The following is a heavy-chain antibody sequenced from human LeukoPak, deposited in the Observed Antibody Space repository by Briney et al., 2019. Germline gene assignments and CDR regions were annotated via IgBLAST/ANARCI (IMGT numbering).Heavy chain of an antibody. V-gene: IGHV3-30*04. Sequence: PGRSLRLSCAASGFTLSSYAMHWVRQAPGKGLEWVAVISYDGSNKYYADSVKGRFTISRDNSKNTLYLQMNSLRAEDTAVYYCARAAEAMVTSYFDYWGQGTLVTVSS. CDR2: ISYDGSNK. J-gene: IGHJ4*02. CDR3: ARAAEAMVTSYFDY. D-gene: IGHD5-18*01. CDR1: GFTLSSYA.